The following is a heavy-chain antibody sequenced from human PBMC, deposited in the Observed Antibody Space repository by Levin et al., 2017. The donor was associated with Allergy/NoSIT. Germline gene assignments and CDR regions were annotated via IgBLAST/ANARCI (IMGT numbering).Heavy chain of an antibody. CDR2: INHSGST. CDR3: ARVPRGSSLPENKYYFDY. Sequence: PSETLSLTCAVYGGSFSGYYWSWIRQPPGKGLEWIGEINHSGSTNYNPSLKSRVTISVDTSKNQFSLKLSSVTAADTAVYYCARVPRGSSLPENKYYFDYWGQGTLVTVSS. J-gene: IGHJ4*02. V-gene: IGHV4-34*01. D-gene: IGHD2/OR15-2a*01. CDR1: GGSFSGYY.